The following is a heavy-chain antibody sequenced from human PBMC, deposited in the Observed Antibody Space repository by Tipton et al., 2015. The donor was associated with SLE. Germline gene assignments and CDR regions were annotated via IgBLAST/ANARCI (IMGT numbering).Heavy chain of an antibody. Sequence: TLSLTCEVSGGSFTVSYWSWISQSPGKGLEWIGEINHSGSTNYNPSLKSRVTISVDTSKNQFSLKVSSVTAADTAVYYCARGGGPPEPGRIDYWGQGTLVTVAS. CDR2: INHSGST. CDR3: ARGGGPPEPGRIDY. D-gene: IGHD3-16*01. J-gene: IGHJ4*02. CDR1: GGSFTVSY. V-gene: IGHV4-34*01.